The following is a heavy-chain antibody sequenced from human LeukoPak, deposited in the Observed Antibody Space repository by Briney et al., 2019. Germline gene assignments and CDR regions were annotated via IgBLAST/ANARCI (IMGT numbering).Heavy chain of an antibody. J-gene: IGHJ4*02. CDR1: GGTFSSYA. D-gene: IGHD6-19*01. CDR2: INTNTGNP. Sequence: ASVKVSCKASGGTFSSYAISWVRQAPGQGLEWMGWINTNTGNPTYAQGFTGRFVFSLDTSVSTAYLQISSLKAEDTAVYYCAREGAAVAGTGKYYFDYWGQGTLVTVSS. V-gene: IGHV7-4-1*02. CDR3: AREGAAVAGTGKYYFDY.